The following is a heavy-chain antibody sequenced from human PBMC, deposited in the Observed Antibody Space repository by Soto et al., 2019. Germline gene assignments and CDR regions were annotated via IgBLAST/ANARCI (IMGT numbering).Heavy chain of an antibody. J-gene: IGHJ4*02. CDR3: ARVQIGTMIGLGY. Sequence: PGGSLRLSCAASGFTFSSYTMTWVRQAPGKGLEWISVIIGSGTTTYYADSVKGRFTISRDNSKNTLYLQMNGLRAEDTAVYYCARVQIGTMIGLGYWGQGTLVTVSS. CDR2: IIGSGTTT. V-gene: IGHV3-23*01. D-gene: IGHD3-22*01. CDR1: GFTFSSYT.